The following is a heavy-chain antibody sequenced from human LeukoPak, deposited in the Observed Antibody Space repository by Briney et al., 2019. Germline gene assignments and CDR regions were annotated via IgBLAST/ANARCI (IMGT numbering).Heavy chain of an antibody. J-gene: IGHJ3*02. V-gene: IGHV3-23*01. CDR2: ISGSGGST. CDR3: AKDWSPYYYDSSGYYYGPRAFDI. Sequence: GGSLRLSCAASGFTFSSYAMSWARQAPGKGLEWVSAISGSGGSTYYADSVKGRFTISRDNSKNTLYLQMNSLRAEDTAVYYCAKDWSPYYYDSSGYYYGPRAFDIWGQGTMVTVSS. D-gene: IGHD3-22*01. CDR1: GFTFSSYA.